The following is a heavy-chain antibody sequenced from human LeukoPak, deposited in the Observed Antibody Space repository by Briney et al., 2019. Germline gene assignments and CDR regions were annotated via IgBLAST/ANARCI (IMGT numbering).Heavy chain of an antibody. Sequence: PSETLSLTCAVYGGSFSGYYWSWIRQPPGKGLEWIGEINHSGSTNYNPSLKSRVTISVDTSKNQFSLKLSSVTAADTAVYYCASPQYYYYGMDVWGQGTTVTVSS. CDR1: GGSFSGYY. CDR2: INHSGST. CDR3: ASPQYYYYGMDV. J-gene: IGHJ6*02. V-gene: IGHV4-34*01.